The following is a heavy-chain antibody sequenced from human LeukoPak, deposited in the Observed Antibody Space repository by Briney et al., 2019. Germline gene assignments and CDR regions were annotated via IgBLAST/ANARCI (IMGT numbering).Heavy chain of an antibody. D-gene: IGHD3-10*01. CDR3: ARVWFGESYDAFDI. J-gene: IGHJ3*02. V-gene: IGHV4-4*07. CDR2: IYTSGST. Sequence: SETLSLTCTVSGGCISSYYWSWIRQPAGKGLEWIGRIYTSGSTNYNPSLKSRVTMSVDTSKNQFSLKLSSVTAADTAVYYCARVWFGESYDAFDIWGQGTMVTVSS. CDR1: GGCISSYY.